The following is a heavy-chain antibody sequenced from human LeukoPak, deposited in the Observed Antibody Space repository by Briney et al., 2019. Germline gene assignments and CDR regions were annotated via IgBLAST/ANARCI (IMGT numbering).Heavy chain of an antibody. CDR1: GGSISLYY. Sequence: PSETLSLTGTGSGGSISLYYWSWLRQPPGKGLEGIGYIYYSGNTNYNPSLQSRVTMSVDTSKNQFSLKLSSVTAADTAVYYCAKVDVVPASKAAYYMDVWGKGTTVTVSS. J-gene: IGHJ6*03. CDR2: IYYSGNT. D-gene: IGHD2-15*01. CDR3: AKVDVVPASKAAYYMDV. V-gene: IGHV4-59*12.